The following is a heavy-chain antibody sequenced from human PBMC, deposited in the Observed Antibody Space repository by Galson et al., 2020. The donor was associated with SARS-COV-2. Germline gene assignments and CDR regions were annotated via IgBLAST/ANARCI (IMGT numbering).Heavy chain of an antibody. V-gene: IGHV3-21*01. CDR1: GFTFSSYS. J-gene: IGHJ6*02. CDR2: ISSSSSYI. Sequence: PGGSLRLSCAASGFTFSSYSMNWVRQAPGKGLEWVSSISSSSSYIYYADSVKGRFTISRDNAKNSLYQQMNSLRAEDTAVYYCASLFGFGEFKNEKYYYYYGMDVWGQGTTVTVSS. CDR3: ASLFGFGEFKNEKYYYYYGMDV. D-gene: IGHD3-10*01.